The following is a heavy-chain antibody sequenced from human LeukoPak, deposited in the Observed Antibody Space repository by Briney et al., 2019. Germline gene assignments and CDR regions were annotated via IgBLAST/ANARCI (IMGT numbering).Heavy chain of an antibody. CDR3: AKDILWFGELFHGMDV. Sequence: PGGSLRLSCAASGFTFSSYAMHWVRQAPGKGLEWVAVISYDGSNKYYADSVKGRFTISRDNSKNTLYLQMNSLRAEDTAVYYCAKDILWFGELFHGMDVWGQGTTVTVSS. CDR2: ISYDGSNK. V-gene: IGHV3-30*04. J-gene: IGHJ6*02. D-gene: IGHD3-10*01. CDR1: GFTFSSYA.